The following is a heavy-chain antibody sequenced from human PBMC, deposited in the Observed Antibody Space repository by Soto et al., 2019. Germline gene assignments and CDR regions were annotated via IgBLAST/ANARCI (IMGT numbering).Heavy chain of an antibody. Sequence: GGSLRLSCAASGFTFSSYAMSWVRQAPGKGLEWVSAISGSGGSTYYADSVKGRFTISRDNSKNTLFLQMNSLRAEDTAVYYCAKGASEMATIDSGSYNWFDPWGQGTLVTVSS. V-gene: IGHV3-23*01. CDR1: GFTFSSYA. CDR3: AKGASEMATIDSGSYNWFDP. J-gene: IGHJ5*02. D-gene: IGHD5-12*01. CDR2: ISGSGGST.